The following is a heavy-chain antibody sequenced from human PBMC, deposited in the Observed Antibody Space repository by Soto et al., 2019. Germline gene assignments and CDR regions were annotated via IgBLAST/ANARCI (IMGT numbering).Heavy chain of an antibody. D-gene: IGHD6-6*01. V-gene: IGHV4-34*01. CDR3: ARDPRIAARSRWFDP. Sequence: SETLSLTCAVYGGSFSGYYWSWIRQPPGKGLEWIGEINHSGSTNYNPSLKSRVTISVDTSKNQFSLKLSSVTAADTAVYYCARDPRIAARSRWFDPWGQGTLVTVSS. CDR1: GGSFSGYY. CDR2: INHSGST. J-gene: IGHJ5*02.